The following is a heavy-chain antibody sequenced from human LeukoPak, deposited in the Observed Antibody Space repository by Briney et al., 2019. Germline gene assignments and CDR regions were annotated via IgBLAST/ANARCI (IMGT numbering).Heavy chain of an antibody. D-gene: IGHD6-6*01. CDR3: AKVRDYSSSPLDY. CDR2: ISFDGSNK. Sequence: PGGSLRLSCAASGFTFSSYGMHWVRQAPGKGLEWVAVISFDGSNKYYAGSVKGRFTISRDNSENTLYLQLNSLRAEDTAVYYCAKVRDYSSSPLDYWGQGTLVTVSS. J-gene: IGHJ4*02. V-gene: IGHV3-30*18. CDR1: GFTFSSYG.